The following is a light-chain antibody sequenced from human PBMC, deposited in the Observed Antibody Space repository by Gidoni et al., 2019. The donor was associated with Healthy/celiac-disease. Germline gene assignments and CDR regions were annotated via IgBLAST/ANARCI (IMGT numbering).Light chain of an antibody. CDR3: SSYTSSSTWV. J-gene: IGLJ3*02. CDR1: SSDVGVYNH. CDR2: DVR. V-gene: IGLV2-14*01. Sequence: QSALPPPASVSGSPGQSTTISCTGTSSDVGVYNHGSCYQQHPGKAPTLMIYDVRTRPSGVSTRFSGPKSGNPASPTISGLQAEDEADYYCSSYTSSSTWVFGGGTKLTVL.